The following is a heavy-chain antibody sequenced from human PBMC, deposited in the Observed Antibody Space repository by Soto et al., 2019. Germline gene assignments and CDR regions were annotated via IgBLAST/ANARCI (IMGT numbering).Heavy chain of an antibody. CDR1: GYTFTSYG. CDR3: ARVDDYYDSSGYYY. D-gene: IGHD3-22*01. CDR2: ISAYNGNT. V-gene: IGHV1-18*01. Sequence: PSVKVSCKASGYTFTSYGITWVRQAPGQGLEWMGWISAYNGNTNYAQKLQGRVTMTTDTSTSTAYMELRSLRSDDTAVYYCARVDDYYDSSGYYYWGQGTQVTVSS. J-gene: IGHJ4*02.